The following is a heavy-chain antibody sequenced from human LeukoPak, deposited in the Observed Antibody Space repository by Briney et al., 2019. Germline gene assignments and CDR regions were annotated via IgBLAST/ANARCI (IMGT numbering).Heavy chain of an antibody. V-gene: IGHV3-30*18. CDR3: AKEGVSGYYYEYYFDY. Sequence: GGSLRLSCAASGFTFSSYAMSWVRQAPGKGLEWVAVISYDGSNKYYADSVKGRFTISRDNSKNTLYLQMNSLRAEDTAVYYCAKEGVSGYYYEYYFDYWGQGTLVTVSS. CDR2: ISYDGSNK. CDR1: GFTFSSYA. J-gene: IGHJ4*02. D-gene: IGHD3-22*01.